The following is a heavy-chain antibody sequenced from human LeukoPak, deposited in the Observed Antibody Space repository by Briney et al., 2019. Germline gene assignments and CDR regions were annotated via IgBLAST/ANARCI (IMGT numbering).Heavy chain of an antibody. CDR1: GYTFTDYY. CDR2: VDPEDGET. V-gene: IGHV1-69-2*01. D-gene: IGHD3-22*01. CDR3: ATGPNYYYDSSGQPQALYMDV. J-gene: IGHJ6*03. Sequence: ASVKVSCNVSGYTFTDYYMHWVQQPPGKELEGMGLVDPEDGETIYAEKFQGRVTITADTSTDTAYMELSSLRSEDPAVYYCATGPNYYYDSSGQPQALYMDVWGKGTTVTVSS.